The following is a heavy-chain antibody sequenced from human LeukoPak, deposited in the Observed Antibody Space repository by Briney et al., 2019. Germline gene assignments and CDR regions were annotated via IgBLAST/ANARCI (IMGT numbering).Heavy chain of an antibody. CDR2: INTDGSST. D-gene: IGHD2-2*02. Sequence: GGSLRLSCAASGLTFSSHWMYWVRQGPGKGLVWVSRINTDGSSTAYANSVKGRFTISRDNAKNTLYMQMHSLRAEGTAVYYCASGKTYGLYQFDYWGQGSLVTVSS. CDR1: GLTFSSHW. V-gene: IGHV3-74*01. J-gene: IGHJ4*02. CDR3: ASGKTYGLYQFDY.